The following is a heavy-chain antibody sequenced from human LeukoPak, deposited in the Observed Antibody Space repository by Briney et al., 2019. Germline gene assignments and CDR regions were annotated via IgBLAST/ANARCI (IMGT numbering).Heavy chain of an antibody. J-gene: IGHJ6*03. D-gene: IGHD6-13*01. V-gene: IGHV4-4*02. CDR3: ARSDSSSWGYYYYYYMDV. Sequence: SETLSLTCAVSGGSISSSNWWSWVRQPPGKGLEWIGEIYHSGSTNYNPSLKSRVTISVDTSKNQFSLKLSSVTAADTAVYYCARSDSSSWGYYYYYYMDVWGKGTTVTVSS. CDR1: GGSISSSNW. CDR2: IYHSGST.